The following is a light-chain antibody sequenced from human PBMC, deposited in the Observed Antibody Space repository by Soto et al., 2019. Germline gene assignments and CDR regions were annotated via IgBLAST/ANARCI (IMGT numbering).Light chain of an antibody. CDR2: AAS. Sequence: DIQLTQSPSFLSASVGDRVTITCRASQGISRYLAWYQQKPGKAPKLLIYAASTLESGVPSRFSGSGSGTEFAVTISSLRPEDFATYYCQQLNSYPFLTFGGGTKVEIK. J-gene: IGKJ4*01. V-gene: IGKV1-9*01. CDR3: QQLNSYPFLT. CDR1: QGISRY.